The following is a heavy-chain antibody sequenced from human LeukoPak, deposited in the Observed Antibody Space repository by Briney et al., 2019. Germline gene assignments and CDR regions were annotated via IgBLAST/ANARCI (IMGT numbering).Heavy chain of an antibody. J-gene: IGHJ3*02. CDR3: ARVSPAYGYAFDI. CDR1: GFTFSSYG. Sequence: GGSLGLSCAASGFTFSSYGMHWVRQAPGKGLEWVAVISYDGSNKYYADSVKGRFTISRDNSKNTLYLQMNSLRAEDTAVYYCARVSPAYGYAFDIWGQGTMVTVSS. D-gene: IGHD4-17*01. V-gene: IGHV3-30*03. CDR2: ISYDGSNK.